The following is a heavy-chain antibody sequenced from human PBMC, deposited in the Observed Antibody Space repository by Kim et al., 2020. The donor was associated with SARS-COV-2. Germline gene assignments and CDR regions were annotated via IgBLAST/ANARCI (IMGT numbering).Heavy chain of an antibody. CDR3: ASNGCSGGSCYHYYGMDV. V-gene: IGHV3-21*01. D-gene: IGHD2-15*01. CDR2: ISSSSSYI. CDR1: GFTFSSYS. Sequence: GGSLRHSCAASGFTFSSYSMNWVRQAPGKGLEWVSSISSSSSYIYYADSVKGRFTISRDNAKNSLYLQMNSLRAEDTAVYYCASNGCSGGSCYHYYGMDVWGQGTTVTVSS. J-gene: IGHJ6*02.